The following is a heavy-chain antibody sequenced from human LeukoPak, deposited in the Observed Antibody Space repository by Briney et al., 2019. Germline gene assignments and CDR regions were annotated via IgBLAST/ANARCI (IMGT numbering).Heavy chain of an antibody. D-gene: IGHD2-2*02. CDR3: AKRYCSSTSCYN. V-gene: IGHV3-30*02. CDR1: GFTFSSYG. Sequence: GGSLRLSCAASGFTFSSYGMHWVRQAPGKGLEWVAFIRYDGSNKYYADSVKGRFTISRDNSKNTLYLQMNSLRAEDTAVYYCAKRYCSSTSCYNWGQGTLVTVSS. CDR2: IRYDGSNK. J-gene: IGHJ4*02.